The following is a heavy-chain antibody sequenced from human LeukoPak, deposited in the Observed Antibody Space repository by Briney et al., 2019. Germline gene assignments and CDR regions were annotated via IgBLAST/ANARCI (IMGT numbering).Heavy chain of an antibody. J-gene: IGHJ4*02. CDR2: ISSNGDNT. Sequence: PGGSLRLSCAASGFTFSSYAMHWVRQAPGKGLGYVSAISSNGDNTYYASSVKGRFTISRDNSKNTLYLQMGSLRAEDMAVYYCARGGEGFLDYWGRGTLVTVSS. V-gene: IGHV3-64*01. D-gene: IGHD4-17*01. CDR1: GFTFSSYA. CDR3: ARGGEGFLDY.